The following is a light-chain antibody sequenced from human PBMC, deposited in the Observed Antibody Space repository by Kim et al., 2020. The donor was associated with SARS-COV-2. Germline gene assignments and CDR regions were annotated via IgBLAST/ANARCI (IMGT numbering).Light chain of an antibody. V-gene: IGKV3-20*01. Sequence: EIVLTQSPGTLSLSPGERATLSCRASQSVTSNYLAWYQQKPGQAPRLLIYAASNRAIDIPDRFSGGGSGTDFTLTISRLEPEDFAVYYCQQYATSPGGTFGHGTKVDIK. CDR3: QQYATSPGGT. CDR2: AAS. CDR1: QSVTSNY. J-gene: IGKJ1*01.